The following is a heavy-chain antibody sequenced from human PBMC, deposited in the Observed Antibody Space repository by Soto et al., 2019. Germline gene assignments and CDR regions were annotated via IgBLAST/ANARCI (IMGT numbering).Heavy chain of an antibody. CDR1: GFTFSSYA. V-gene: IGHV3-30-3*01. J-gene: IGHJ4*02. Sequence: QAQLVESGGGVVQPGRSLRLSCAASGFTFSSYAMHWVRQAPGKGLEWVAVISYDGSNKYYADSVKGRFTISRDNSKNTLYLQMNSLRAEDTAVYYCARVLGATGTFDYWGQGTLVTVSS. CDR3: ARVLGATGTFDY. CDR2: ISYDGSNK. D-gene: IGHD1-26*01.